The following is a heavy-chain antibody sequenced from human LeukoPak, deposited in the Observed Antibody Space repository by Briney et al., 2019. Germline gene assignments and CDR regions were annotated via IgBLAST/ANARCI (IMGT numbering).Heavy chain of an antibody. CDR1: GGSISGSNW. CDR3: ARGSIGRYFDWLPDAFDI. V-gene: IGHV4-4*02. Sequence: SETLSLTCAVSGGSISGSNWWGWVLQPPGKGLEWIGEIYHSGSTNYNPSLKSRVTISVDKSKNQFSLKLSSVTAAETAVYYCARGSIGRYFDWLPDAFDIWGQRTMVTVSS. J-gene: IGHJ3*02. D-gene: IGHD3-9*01. CDR2: IYHSGST.